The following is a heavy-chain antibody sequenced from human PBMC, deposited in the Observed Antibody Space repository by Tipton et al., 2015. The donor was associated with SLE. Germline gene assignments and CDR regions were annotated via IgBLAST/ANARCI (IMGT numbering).Heavy chain of an antibody. D-gene: IGHD3-3*01. J-gene: IGHJ3*02. CDR2: ISFDGSNK. V-gene: IGHV3-30*04. CDR3: ARVWSAWRNAFEI. CDR1: GFTFSYYT. Sequence: SLRLSCAASGFTFSYYTVHWVRQAPGRGLEWVAVISFDGSNKFYGDSVKGRFTISRDNSKNTLYLQMNSLRAEDTAVYYCARVWSAWRNAFEIWGQGTMVTVSS.